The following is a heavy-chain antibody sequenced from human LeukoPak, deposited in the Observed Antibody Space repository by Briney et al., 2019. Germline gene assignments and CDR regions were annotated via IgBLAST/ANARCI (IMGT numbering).Heavy chain of an antibody. CDR2: ISYDGSNK. CDR1: GFTFSSYG. J-gene: IGHJ4*02. D-gene: IGHD1-26*01. Sequence: PGRSLGLSCAASGFTFSSYGMHWVRQAPGKGLEWVAVISYDGSNKYYADSVKGRFTISRDNSKNTLYLQMNSLRAEDTAVYYCAKALGGQPRDYWGQGTLVTVSS. V-gene: IGHV3-30*18. CDR3: AKALGGQPRDY.